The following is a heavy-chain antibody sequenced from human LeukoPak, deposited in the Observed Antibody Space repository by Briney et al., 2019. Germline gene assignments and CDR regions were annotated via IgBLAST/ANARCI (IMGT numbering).Heavy chain of an antibody. V-gene: IGHV3-69-1*01. CDR3: ARDADSASWFDY. CDR1: GFTVSSNY. CDR2: ISSSSYI. J-gene: IGHJ4*02. D-gene: IGHD2-2*01. Sequence: GGSLRLSCAASGFTVSSNYMSWVRQAPGKGLEWVSSISSSSYIYYADSVKGRFTIARDNAKNSLYLQMNNLRVDDTAVYYCARDADSASWFDYWGQGTLVTVSS.